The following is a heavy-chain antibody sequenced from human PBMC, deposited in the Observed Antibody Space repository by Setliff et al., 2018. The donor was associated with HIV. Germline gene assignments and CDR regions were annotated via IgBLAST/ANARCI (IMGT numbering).Heavy chain of an antibody. Sequence: SETLSLTCTVSGDSITNDDYYWGWIRQPPGKGLEWIAIIHYNGRTYYDPSLKSRVTIFVDTSKTQFYLKLRSVTASDTAVYYCASGEDSGTYGEPYDSWGQGALVTVSS. CDR1: GDSITNDDYY. J-gene: IGHJ4*02. V-gene: IGHV4-39*01. CDR3: ASGEDSGTYGEPYDS. CDR2: IHYNGRT. D-gene: IGHD1-26*01.